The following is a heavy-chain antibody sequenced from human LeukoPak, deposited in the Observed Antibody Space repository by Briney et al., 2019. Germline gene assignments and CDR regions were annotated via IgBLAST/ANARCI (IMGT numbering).Heavy chain of an antibody. CDR3: ASGGYSYVYPAHY. J-gene: IGHJ4*02. CDR2: ISYDGSNK. V-gene: IGHV3-30*03. CDR1: GFTFSSYG. Sequence: GGSLRLPCAASGFTFSSYGMHWVRQAPGKGLEWVAVISYDGSNKYYADSVKGRFTISRDNSKNTLYLQMNSLRAEDTAVYYCASGGYSYVYPAHYWGQGTLVTVSS. D-gene: IGHD5-18*01.